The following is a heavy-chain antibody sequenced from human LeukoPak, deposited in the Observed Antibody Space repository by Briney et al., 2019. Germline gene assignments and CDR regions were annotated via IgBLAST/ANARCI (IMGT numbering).Heavy chain of an antibody. CDR2: INTDGSST. V-gene: IGHV3-74*01. D-gene: IGHD2-2*01. J-gene: IGHJ6*03. Sequence: QPGRSLRLSCAASGFTFSSYWMHWVRQAPGKGLVWVSRINTDGSSTSYADSVKGRFAISRDNAKNTLYLQMNSLRAEDTAVYYCARWGPIVVVPAAPTDDYYYYYMDVWGKGTTVTVSS. CDR1: GFTFSSYW. CDR3: ARWGPIVVVPAAPTDDYYYYYMDV.